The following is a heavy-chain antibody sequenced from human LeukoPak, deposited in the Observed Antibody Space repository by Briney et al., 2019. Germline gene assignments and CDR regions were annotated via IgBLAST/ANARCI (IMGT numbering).Heavy chain of an antibody. CDR1: GVSFSGYY. V-gene: IGHV4-34*01. CDR3: ARPTYDILTGYPYYFDY. Sequence: PSETLSLTCAVYGVSFSGYYWSWIRQPPGKGLEWIGEINHSGSTNYNPSLKSRVTISVDTSKNQFSLKLSSVTAADTAVYYCARPTYDILTGYPYYFDYWGQGTLVTVSS. D-gene: IGHD3-9*01. CDR2: INHSGST. J-gene: IGHJ4*02.